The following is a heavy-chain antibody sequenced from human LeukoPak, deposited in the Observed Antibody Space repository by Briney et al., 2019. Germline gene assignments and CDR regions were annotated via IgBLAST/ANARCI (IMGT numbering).Heavy chain of an antibody. V-gene: IGHV3-23*01. Sequence: GGSLRLSCAASGFTFSIYGMGWVRQAPGKGLEWVSSISDNGGNTYYADSVKGRFSISRDNSKNTLYLQMNSLRAEDTAAYYCARSGLNRFDYWGQGTLVTVSS. CDR1: GFTFSIYG. D-gene: IGHD2-15*01. CDR2: ISDNGGNT. CDR3: ARSGLNRFDY. J-gene: IGHJ4*02.